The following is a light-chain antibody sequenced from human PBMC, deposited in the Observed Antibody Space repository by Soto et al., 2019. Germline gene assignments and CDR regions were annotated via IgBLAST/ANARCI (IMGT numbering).Light chain of an antibody. J-gene: IGLJ1*01. CDR2: DVS. V-gene: IGLV2-11*01. Sequence: QSVLAQPRSVSGSPGQSVTISCTGTRSDVGGYNYVSWYQQHPGRAPRLMIYDVSKRPSGVPDRFSGSKSGNTASLDISGLQAEDEADYYCCSYAGTYSFVFGTGTKVTVL. CDR3: CSYAGTYSFV. CDR1: RSDVGGYNY.